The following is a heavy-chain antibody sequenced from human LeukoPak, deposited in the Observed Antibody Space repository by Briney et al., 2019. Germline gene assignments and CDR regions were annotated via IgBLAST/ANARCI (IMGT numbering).Heavy chain of an antibody. CDR2: LRGDGET. J-gene: IGHJ4*02. Sequence: GGSLRLSCAASGFSFTNYAMSWVRQAPARGPEWVSSLRGDGETFYADSVKGRFAISRDNSKNTLYLQMNSLRAEDTAVYYCAKRPDCSTTNCFRFEYWGQGTLVTVSS. CDR1: GFSFTNYA. V-gene: IGHV3-23*01. CDR3: AKRPDCSTTNCFRFEY. D-gene: IGHD2-2*01.